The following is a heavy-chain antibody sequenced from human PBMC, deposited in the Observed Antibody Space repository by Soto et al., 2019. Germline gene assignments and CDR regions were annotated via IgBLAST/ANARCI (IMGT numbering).Heavy chain of an antibody. V-gene: IGHV4-59*01. CDR2: VYHSGTT. CDR3: ARMSGDYRWVQP. CDR1: GGSTKFYY. J-gene: IGHJ5*02. Sequence: SETLSLTCTLSGGSTKFYYWSWIRQSPGKGLEWIGYVYHSGTTNYNPSLKSRVTISIETSKNQFSLELNSITAADAAVYYCARMSGDYRWVQPWGRRTLVTVSS. D-gene: IGHD4-17*01.